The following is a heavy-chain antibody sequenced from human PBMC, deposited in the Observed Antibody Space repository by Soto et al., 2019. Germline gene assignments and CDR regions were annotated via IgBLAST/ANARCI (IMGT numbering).Heavy chain of an antibody. CDR2: INPSGGST. J-gene: IGHJ4*02. D-gene: IGHD3-22*01. CDR3: ARASIYYDSSGSQDY. V-gene: IGHV1-46*01. CDR1: GYTFTSYY. Sequence: ASVKVSCKASGYTFTSYYMHWVRQAPGQGLERMGIINPSGGSTSYAQKFQGRVTMTRDTSTSTVYMELSSLRSEDTAVYYCARASIYYDSSGSQDYWGQGTLVTVSS.